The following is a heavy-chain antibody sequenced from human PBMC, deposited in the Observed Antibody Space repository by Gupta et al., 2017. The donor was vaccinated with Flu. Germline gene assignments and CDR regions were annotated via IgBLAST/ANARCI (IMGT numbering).Heavy chain of an antibody. J-gene: IGHJ4*02. D-gene: IGHD2-21*02. Sequence: QVQLQESGPGLVKPSQTLSLTCTVSGGSISSGGYYWSWIRQHPGKGLEWIGYIYYSGSTYYNPSLKSRVTISVDTSKNQFSLKPSSVTAADTAVYYCARVGCQGGDCYFTVFDYWGQGTLVTVSS. V-gene: IGHV4-31*03. CDR1: GGSISSGGYY. CDR2: IYYSGST. CDR3: ARVGCQGGDCYFTVFDY.